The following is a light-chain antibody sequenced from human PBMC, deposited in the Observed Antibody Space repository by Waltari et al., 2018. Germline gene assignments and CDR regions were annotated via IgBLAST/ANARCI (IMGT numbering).Light chain of an antibody. J-gene: IGKJ4*01. V-gene: IGKV4-1*01. CDR1: QSLSSNFNNRNY. CDR2: CAS. CDR3: HQCYCTPLS. Sequence: DIVMTQSPDSLAVSLGERAIITCTSSQSLSSNFNNRNYFNWYQQKPGQPPKLLIYCASTRQSCVPDLFSGSRSLTNFSLTVISLQPEDVAAYYCHQCYCTPLSFGGGTKVEI.